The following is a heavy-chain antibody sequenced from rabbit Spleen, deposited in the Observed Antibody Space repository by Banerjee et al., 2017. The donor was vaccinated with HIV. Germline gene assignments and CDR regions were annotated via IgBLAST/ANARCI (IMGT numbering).Heavy chain of an antibody. D-gene: IGHD2-1*01. CDR3: ARGSAAMTMVITGYYLNL. Sequence: QSLEESGGDLVKPGASLTVTCTASGFSFSSSYYMCWVRQAPGKGLESIACIYGDSSGSTWYASWAKGRFTISKTSSTTVTLQMTSLTAADTATYFCARGSAAMTMVITGYYLNLWGQGTLVTVS. J-gene: IGHJ4*01. CDR2: IYGDSSGST. CDR1: GFSFSSSYY. V-gene: IGHV1S40*01.